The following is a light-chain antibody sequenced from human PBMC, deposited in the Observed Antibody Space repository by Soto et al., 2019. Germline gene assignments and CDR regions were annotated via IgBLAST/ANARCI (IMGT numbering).Light chain of an antibody. V-gene: IGKV3-20*01. Sequence: EIVLTQSPGTLSLSPGKRATLSCRASQSISSSYXXXXXXXXXXAPRLLIYGASSRATGIPDRFSGSGSGTEFTLTISRLEPEDFAVYYCQQYGSSSWTFGQGTKVDIK. CDR2: GAS. J-gene: IGKJ1*01. CDR1: QSISSSY. CDR3: QQYGSSSWT.